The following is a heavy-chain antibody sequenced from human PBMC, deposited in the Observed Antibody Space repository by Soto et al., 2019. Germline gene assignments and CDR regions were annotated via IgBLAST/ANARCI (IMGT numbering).Heavy chain of an antibody. CDR2: ISAYNGNT. CDR1: GYTPTNYD. CDR3: ASSYGSGYRAFDY. Sequence: GASVKVSCKTSGYTPTNYDIGWVRQAPGQGLEWMGWISAYNGNTNSAQKLQGRLTMTTDTSTRTAYMELRSLRSDDTAIYYCASSYGSGYRAFDYWGQGALVTVSS. D-gene: IGHD3-10*01. J-gene: IGHJ4*02. V-gene: IGHV1-18*01.